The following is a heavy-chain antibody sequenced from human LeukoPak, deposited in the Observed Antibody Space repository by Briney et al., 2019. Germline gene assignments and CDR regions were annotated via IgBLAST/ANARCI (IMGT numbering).Heavy chain of an antibody. J-gene: IGHJ4*02. D-gene: IGHD7-27*01. CDR2: IGTAGDT. CDR1: GFTFSSYD. CDR3: ARDPPGAHFDY. V-gene: IGHV3-13*01. Sequence: GGSLRLSCAASGFTFSSYDMHWVRQTTGRGLEWVSGIGTAGDTYSPGSVKGRFTISRENAKNSLYLQMNSLRAGDTAVYYCARDPPGAHFDYWGQGTLVTVSS.